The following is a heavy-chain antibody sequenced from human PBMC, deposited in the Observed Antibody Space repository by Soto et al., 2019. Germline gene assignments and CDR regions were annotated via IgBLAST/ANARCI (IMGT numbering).Heavy chain of an antibody. CDR3: ARNLRSLNWFDP. CDR2: ISSSSSYI. J-gene: IGHJ5*02. V-gene: IGHV3-21*01. Sequence: GGSLRLSCAASGFPFSSYSMNWVRQAPGKGLEWVSSISSSSSYIYYADSVKGRFTISRDNAKNSLYLQMNSLRAEDTAVYYCARNLRSLNWFDPWGQGTLVTVSS. CDR1: GFPFSSYS.